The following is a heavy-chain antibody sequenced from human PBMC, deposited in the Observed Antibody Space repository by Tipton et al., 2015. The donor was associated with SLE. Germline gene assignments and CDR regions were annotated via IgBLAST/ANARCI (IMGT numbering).Heavy chain of an antibody. D-gene: IGHD2-2*01. V-gene: IGHV3-23*01. CDR2: ITTSGDDT. Sequence: SLRLSCAASGFTFSSYAMSWVRQTSGRGLEWVSAITTSGDDTYYADSVKGRFTISRDNSEDTLYLQMGSLRTEDMAVYYCAREGSSTSCYDYWGQGTLVTVSS. CDR1: GFTFSSYA. CDR3: AREGSSTSCYDY. J-gene: IGHJ4*02.